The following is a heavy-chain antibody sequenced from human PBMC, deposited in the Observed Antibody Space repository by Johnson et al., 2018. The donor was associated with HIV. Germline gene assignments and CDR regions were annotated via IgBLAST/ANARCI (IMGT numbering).Heavy chain of an antibody. D-gene: IGHD1-26*01. CDR1: GFTFSSHW. V-gene: IGHV3-15*01. J-gene: IGHJ3*02. CDR3: AKGASGSQRRGAFHI. Sequence: MLLVESGGGLVQPGGSLRLSCAASGFTFSSHWMSWVRQAPGKGLAWVGRIKSKTDGGTTDYAAPVTGRFTISRDDSKNTLYLQMNSLKTEDTAVYYCAKGASGSQRRGAFHIWGQGTMVTVSS. CDR2: IKSKTDGGTT.